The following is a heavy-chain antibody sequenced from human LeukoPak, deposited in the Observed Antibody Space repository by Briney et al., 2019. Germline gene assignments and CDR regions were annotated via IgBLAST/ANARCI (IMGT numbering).Heavy chain of an antibody. CDR2: VSSSGST. CDR3: ARAKAMAFPALDY. Sequence: SETLSLTCTVSGGSISGFHWSWIRQPPGKGLEWIGYVSSSGSTNYFPSLRGRVTISVDTSKNQFSLKLSSVTAADTAVYYCARAKAMAFPALDYWGQGTLVTVSS. J-gene: IGHJ4*02. V-gene: IGHV4-59*08. CDR1: GGSISGFH. D-gene: IGHD5-18*01.